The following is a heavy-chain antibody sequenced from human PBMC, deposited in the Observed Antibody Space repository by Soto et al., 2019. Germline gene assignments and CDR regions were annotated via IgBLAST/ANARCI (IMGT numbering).Heavy chain of an antibody. J-gene: IGHJ4*02. CDR1: GFTFSCYW. CDR2: INSDGSST. D-gene: IGHD3-10*01. Sequence: GGSLRLSCAASGFTFSCYWMHWVRQAPGKGLVWVSRINSDGSSTSYADSVKGRFTISRDNAKNTLYLQMNSLRAEDTAVYYCAREVPGNYFDYWGQGTLVTVSS. V-gene: IGHV3-74*01. CDR3: AREVPGNYFDY.